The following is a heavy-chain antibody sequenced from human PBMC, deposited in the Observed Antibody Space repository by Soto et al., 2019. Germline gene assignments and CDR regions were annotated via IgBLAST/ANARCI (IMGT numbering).Heavy chain of an antibody. CDR2: IWYDGSNK. V-gene: IGHV3-33*01. J-gene: IGHJ6*02. CDR1: GFTFSSYG. D-gene: IGHD3-3*01. CDR3: ARSTIFGVVIINVRYYYGMDV. Sequence: GGSLRLSCAASGFTFSSYGMHWVRQAPGKGLEWVAVIWYDGSNKYYADSVKGRFTISRDNSKNTLYLQMNSLRAADTAVYYCARSTIFGVVIINVRYYYGMDVWGQGTKVTVSS.